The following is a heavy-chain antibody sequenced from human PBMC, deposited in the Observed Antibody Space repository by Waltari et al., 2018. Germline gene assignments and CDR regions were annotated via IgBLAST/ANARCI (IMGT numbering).Heavy chain of an antibody. D-gene: IGHD6-6*01. CDR2: IYTSGST. J-gene: IGHJ4*02. Sequence: QVQLQESGPGLVKPSQTLSLTCTVSGGSISSGSYYWSWIRQPAGKGLEWIGYIYTSGSTSYNPALKGRVTISVATSKNQVSLKLSSVAAADTAVYYCARLAARRFDYWGQGTLVTVSS. V-gene: IGHV4-61*09. CDR3: ARLAARRFDY. CDR1: GGSISSGSYY.